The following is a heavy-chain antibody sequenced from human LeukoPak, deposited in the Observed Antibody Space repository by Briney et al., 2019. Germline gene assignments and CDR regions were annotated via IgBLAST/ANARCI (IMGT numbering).Heavy chain of an antibody. CDR1: GFTVSSNY. J-gene: IGHJ3*02. CDR3: ARDVPGYGAFDI. CDR2: IYTSGTT. Sequence: GWSLRLSCAASGFTVSSNYMSWVRQAPGKGLEWVSIIYTSGTTYYADSVQGRFTISRDNSKNTLYVQMNSLRAEDTALYYCARDVPGYGAFDIWGQGTMVTVSS. D-gene: IGHD3-16*01. V-gene: IGHV3-53*01.